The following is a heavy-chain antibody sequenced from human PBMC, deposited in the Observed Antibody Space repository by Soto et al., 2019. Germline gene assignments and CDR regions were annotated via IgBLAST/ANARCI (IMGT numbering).Heavy chain of an antibody. J-gene: IGHJ5*02. CDR2: ISGYNGNT. Sequence: ASVKVSCRASGYTFSSYGITWVRQAPGQGLEWMGWISGYNGNTNSAQKVQGRITMTTDTSTSTAYMEMRSLRSDDTAIYYCARLRYCSGGNCYSAFDLWGQGTLVTVSS. CDR1: GYTFSSYG. V-gene: IGHV1-18*01. CDR3: ARLRYCSGGNCYSAFDL. D-gene: IGHD2-15*01.